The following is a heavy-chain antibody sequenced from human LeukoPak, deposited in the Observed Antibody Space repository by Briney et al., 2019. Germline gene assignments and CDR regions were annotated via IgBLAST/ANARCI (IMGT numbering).Heavy chain of an antibody. J-gene: IGHJ5*02. Sequence: SETLSLTCTVSGGSISSYYWSWIRQPPGKGLEWIGYIYYSGSTNYNPSLKSRVTISVDTSKNQFSLKLSSVTAADTAVYYCARTHPASYDFWCGYYIPDLPYNWFDPWGQGTLVTVSS. V-gene: IGHV4-59*01. D-gene: IGHD3-3*01. CDR1: GGSISSYY. CDR3: ARTHPASYDFWCGYYIPDLPYNWFDP. CDR2: IYYSGST.